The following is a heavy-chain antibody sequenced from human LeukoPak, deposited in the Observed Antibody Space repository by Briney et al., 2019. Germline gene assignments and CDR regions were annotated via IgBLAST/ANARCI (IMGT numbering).Heavy chain of an antibody. J-gene: IGHJ4*02. CDR3: AKGDYDSSGYIDY. CDR1: GFAFSSYA. D-gene: IGHD3-22*01. V-gene: IGHV3-23*01. Sequence: GGSLRLSCAASGFAFSSYAMSWVRQAPGKGLEWVSAISGSGGSTYYADSVKGRFTISRDNSKNTLYLQMNSLRAEDTAVYYCAKGDYDSSGYIDYWGQGTLVTVSS. CDR2: ISGSGGST.